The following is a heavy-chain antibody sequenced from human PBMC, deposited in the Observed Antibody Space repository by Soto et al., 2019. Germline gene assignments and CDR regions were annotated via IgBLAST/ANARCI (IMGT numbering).Heavy chain of an antibody. V-gene: IGHV1-3*01. CDR2: INVGNGNT. CDR3: ARANGAFDI. D-gene: IGHD2-8*01. CDR1: GYTFTSNA. Sequence: QVQLVQSGAEVKKPGASVKASCKASGYTFTSNAMHWVRQAPGQRLEWMGWINVGNGNTKYSQKFQGRVTITKDTSASTAYMELSSLRSEDTAVYYCARANGAFDIWGQGTMVTVSS. J-gene: IGHJ3*02.